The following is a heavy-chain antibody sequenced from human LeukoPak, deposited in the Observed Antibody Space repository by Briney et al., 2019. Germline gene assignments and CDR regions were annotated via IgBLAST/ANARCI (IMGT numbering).Heavy chain of an antibody. D-gene: IGHD3-22*01. V-gene: IGHV4-34*01. CDR2: INHSGST. Sequence: SETLSLTCAVYGGSFSGYYWSWIRQPPGKGLEWIGGINHSGSTNYNPSLKSRVTISVDTSKNQFSLKLSSVTAADTAVYYCARVRARITMIVVVTDNWFDPWGQGTLVTVSS. CDR1: GGSFSGYY. J-gene: IGHJ5*02. CDR3: ARVRARITMIVVVTDNWFDP.